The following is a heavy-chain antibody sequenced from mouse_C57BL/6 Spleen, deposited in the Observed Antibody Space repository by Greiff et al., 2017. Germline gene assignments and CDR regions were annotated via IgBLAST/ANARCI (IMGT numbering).Heavy chain of an antibody. D-gene: IGHD2-4*01. V-gene: IGHV1-54*01. CDR1: GYAFTNYL. CDR3: SSYYYDWVAFDY. Sequence: QVQLQQPGAELVRPGTSVKVSCKASGYAFTNYLIEWVKQRPGQGLEWIGVINPGSGGTNYNEKFKGKATLTADKYSITAYMQLSSLTSEDYAVYFCSSYYYDWVAFDYWGQGTTLTVSS. CDR2: INPGSGGT. J-gene: IGHJ2*01.